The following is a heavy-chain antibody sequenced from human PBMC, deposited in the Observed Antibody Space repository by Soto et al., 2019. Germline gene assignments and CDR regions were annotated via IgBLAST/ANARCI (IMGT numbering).Heavy chain of an antibody. CDR1: GDSVSGNSAA. Sequence: SQTLSLTCAISGDSVSGNSAAWNWIRQSPSRGLEWLGRTYYRSTWFNDYAVSVKSRITIKPDTSKNQFSLQLTSVTPEDTAVYYCAMYSSSSSWFDPWGQGTLVTVSS. CDR3: AMYSSSSSWFDP. J-gene: IGHJ5*02. V-gene: IGHV6-1*01. D-gene: IGHD6-6*01. CDR2: TYYRSTWFN.